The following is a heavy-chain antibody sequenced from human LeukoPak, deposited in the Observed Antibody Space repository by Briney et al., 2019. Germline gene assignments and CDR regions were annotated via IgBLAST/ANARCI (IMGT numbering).Heavy chain of an antibody. CDR2: ISSSSSTI. D-gene: IGHD6-13*01. J-gene: IGHJ4*02. CDR3: ARDSAYSSSWYGPDY. Sequence: PGGSLRLSCAASGFTFSSYSMNWVRQAPGKGLEWVSYISSSSSTIYYADSVKGRLTISRDNAKNSLYLQMNSPRAEDTAVYYCARDSAYSSSWYGPDYWGQGTLVTVSS. CDR1: GFTFSSYS. V-gene: IGHV3-48*01.